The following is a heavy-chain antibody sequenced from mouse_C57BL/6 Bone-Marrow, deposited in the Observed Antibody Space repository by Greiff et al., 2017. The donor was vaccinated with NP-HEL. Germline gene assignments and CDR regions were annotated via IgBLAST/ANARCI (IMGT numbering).Heavy chain of an antibody. CDR2: IYPRSGNT. CDR1: GYTFTSYG. Sequence: VQLQESGAELARPGASVKLSCKASGYTFTSYGISWVKQRTGQGLEWIGEIYPRSGNTYYNEKFKGKATLTADKSSSTAYMELRSLTSEDSAVYFCARSPYYDGSRSWFAYWGQGTLVTVSA. CDR3: ARSPYYDGSRSWFAY. D-gene: IGHD1-1*01. V-gene: IGHV1-81*01. J-gene: IGHJ3*01.